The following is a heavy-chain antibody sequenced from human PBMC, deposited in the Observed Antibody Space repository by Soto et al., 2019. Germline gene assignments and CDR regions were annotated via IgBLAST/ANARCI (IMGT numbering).Heavy chain of an antibody. CDR3: ARAYGGNPALFDP. Sequence: GGSLRLSCAASGFTFSFYTMSWVRQAPGKGLEWVSYISSSSSTIYYADSVKGRFTISRDNAKNSLYLQMNSLRAEDTAVYYCARAYGGNPALFDPWGQGTLVTVSS. CDR1: GFTFSFYT. CDR2: ISSSSSTI. V-gene: IGHV3-48*01. D-gene: IGHD4-17*01. J-gene: IGHJ5*02.